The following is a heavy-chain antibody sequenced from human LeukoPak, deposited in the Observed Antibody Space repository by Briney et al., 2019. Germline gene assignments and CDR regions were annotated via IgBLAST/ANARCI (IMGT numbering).Heavy chain of an antibody. CDR2: IIPVFGTA. CDR3: ARDAWFGELSPPGYNWFDP. V-gene: IGHV1-69*13. J-gene: IGHJ5*02. Sequence: SVKVSCKASGGTFSSYAISWVRQAPGQGLEWMGGIIPVFGTANYAQKFQGRVTITADESTSTAYMELSSLRSEDTAVYYCARDAWFGELSPPGYNWFDPWGQGTLVTVSS. CDR1: GGTFSSYA. D-gene: IGHD3-10*01.